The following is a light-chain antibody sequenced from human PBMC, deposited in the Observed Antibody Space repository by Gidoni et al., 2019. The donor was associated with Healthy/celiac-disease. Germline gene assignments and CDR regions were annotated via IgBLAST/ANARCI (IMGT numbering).Light chain of an antibody. J-gene: IGKJ4*01. Sequence: DIVMTQSPLSLPVTPGEPASISCRSSQSLLHSNGYNYLDWYLQKPGQSPQLLIYLGSNRASGVPERFRGRGSGTDFTLKISRVEAEDVGVYYCMQALQRGTFGGGTKVEIK. CDR1: QSLLHSNGYNY. CDR2: LGS. V-gene: IGKV2-28*01. CDR3: MQALQRGT.